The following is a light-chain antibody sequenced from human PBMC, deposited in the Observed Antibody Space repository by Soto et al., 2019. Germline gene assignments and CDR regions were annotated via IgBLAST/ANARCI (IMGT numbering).Light chain of an antibody. CDR1: SSNIGAGYD. V-gene: IGLV1-40*01. CDR2: GNS. CDR3: QSYDSSLSGSSV. Sequence: QSVLTQPPSVSGAPGQRGTISCTGRSSNIGAGYDVHWYQQLPGTAPKLLIYGNSNRPSGVPDRFSGSKSGTSASLAITGLQAEDEADYYCQSYDSSLSGSSVFGTGTKVTVL. J-gene: IGLJ1*01.